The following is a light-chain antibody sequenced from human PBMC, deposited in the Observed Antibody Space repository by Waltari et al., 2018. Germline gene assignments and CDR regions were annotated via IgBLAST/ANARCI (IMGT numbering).Light chain of an antibody. CDR1: QSVLYTSNKKND. CDR2: WAS. Sequence: DIVMTQSPDSLAVSLGERATINCKSSQSVLYTSNKKNDLAWYQHKPGQPPKLLIYWASTRESGVPDRFSGSGSGTDFTLTISSLQAEDVAVYYCQQYYATPFTFGGGTQVEIK. J-gene: IGKJ4*01. V-gene: IGKV4-1*01. CDR3: QQYYATPFT.